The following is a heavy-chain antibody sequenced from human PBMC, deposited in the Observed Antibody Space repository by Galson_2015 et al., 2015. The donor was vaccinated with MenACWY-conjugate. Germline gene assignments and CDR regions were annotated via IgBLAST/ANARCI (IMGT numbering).Heavy chain of an antibody. CDR2: ISGSGGST. CDR3: AKDRRRIVATGSFDI. D-gene: IGHD5-12*01. V-gene: IGHV3-23*01. CDR1: GFTFSSYA. J-gene: IGHJ3*02. Sequence: SLRLSCAASGFTFSSYAMSWVRQAPGKGLEWVSAISGSGGSTYYADSVKGRFTISRHNSKNTLYLQMNSLRAEDTAVYYCAKDRRRIVATGSFDIWGQGTMVTVSS.